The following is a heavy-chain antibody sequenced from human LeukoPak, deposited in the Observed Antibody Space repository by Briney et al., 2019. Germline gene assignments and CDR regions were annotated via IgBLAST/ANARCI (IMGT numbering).Heavy chain of an antibody. CDR3: ARSGRNRYGSGSYYNAPFDY. CDR2: ISYDGSNK. J-gene: IGHJ4*02. Sequence: GGSLRLSCAASGFTFSSYAMLWVRQAPGKGRVWVTVISYDGSNKYYADSVKGRFTISRDNSKNTLYLQMNSLRAEDTAVSYCARSGRNRYGSGSYYNAPFDYWGQGTLVTVSS. V-gene: IGHV3-30-3*01. D-gene: IGHD3-10*01. CDR1: GFTFSSYA.